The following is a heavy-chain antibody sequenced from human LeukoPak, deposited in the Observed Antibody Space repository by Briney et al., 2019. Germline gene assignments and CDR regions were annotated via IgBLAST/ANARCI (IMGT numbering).Heavy chain of an antibody. CDR3: ATDRIVGATRRSFDI. Sequence: ASVKVSCKVSGYTLTELSMHWVRQAPGKGLEWMGGFDPEDGETIYAQKFQGRVTMTEDTSTDTAYMELSSLRSEDTAVYYCATDRIVGATRRSFDIWGQGTMVTVSS. CDR1: GYTLTELS. V-gene: IGHV1-24*01. D-gene: IGHD1-26*01. CDR2: FDPEDGET. J-gene: IGHJ3*02.